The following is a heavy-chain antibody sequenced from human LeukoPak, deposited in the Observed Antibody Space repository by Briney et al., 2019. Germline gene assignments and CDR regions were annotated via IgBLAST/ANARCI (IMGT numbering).Heavy chain of an antibody. V-gene: IGHV1-18*01. CDR2: ISAYNGNT. CDR3: ARGLSYYYDSSGYSNWFDP. CDR1: GYTFTSYG. D-gene: IGHD3-22*01. Sequence: GASVKVSCKASGYTFTSYGISWVRQAPGQGLEWMGWISAYNGNTNYAQKLQGRVTMTTDTSTSTAYMEQRSLRSDDTAVYYCARGLSYYYDSSGYSNWFDPWGQGTLVTVSS. J-gene: IGHJ5*02.